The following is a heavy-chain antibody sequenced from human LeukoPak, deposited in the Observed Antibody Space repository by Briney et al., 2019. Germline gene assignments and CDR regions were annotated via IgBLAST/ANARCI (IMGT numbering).Heavy chain of an antibody. V-gene: IGHV3-21*01. CDR1: GFTFSSYS. CDR3: ARDDSGSNPN. D-gene: IGHD1-26*01. Sequence: GGSLRLSCAASGFTFSSYSMNWVRQAPGKGLEWVSSISGSSSYIYYADSVKGRFTISRDNAKSSLYLQMNSLRAEDTAVYYCARDDSGSNPNWGQGTLVTVSS. CDR2: ISGSSSYI. J-gene: IGHJ4*02.